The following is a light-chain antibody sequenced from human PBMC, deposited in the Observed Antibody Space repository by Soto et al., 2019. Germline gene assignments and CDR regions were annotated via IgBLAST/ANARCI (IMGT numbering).Light chain of an antibody. Sequence: QSVLTQPPSASGSPGQSVTISCTGTSSDVGGYNYVSWYQHHPDKAPKLIIYEVYKRPSGVPDRFSGSKSGNTASLTVSGLQAEDEAEYYCSSYAASDSFVVFGGGTMLTVL. CDR1: SSDVGGYNY. CDR2: EVY. V-gene: IGLV2-8*01. J-gene: IGLJ2*01. CDR3: SSYAASDSFVV.